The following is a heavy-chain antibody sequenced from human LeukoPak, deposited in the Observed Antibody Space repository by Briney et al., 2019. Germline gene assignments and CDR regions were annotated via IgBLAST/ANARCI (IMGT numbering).Heavy chain of an antibody. Sequence: SETLSLTCTVSGGSISSSSYYWGWIRQPPGKGLEWIGSIYYSGSTYYNPSLKSRVTISVDTSKNQFSLKLSSVTAADTAVYYCARRGWGTTLENYYYYYYMGVWGKGTTVTISS. CDR1: GGSISSSSYY. J-gene: IGHJ6*03. CDR2: IYYSGST. V-gene: IGHV4-39*01. CDR3: ARRGWGTTLENYYYYYYMGV. D-gene: IGHD2-8*02.